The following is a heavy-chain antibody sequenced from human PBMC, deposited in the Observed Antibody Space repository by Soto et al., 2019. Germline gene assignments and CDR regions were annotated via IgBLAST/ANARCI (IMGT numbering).Heavy chain of an antibody. CDR1: GFTFTNAW. D-gene: IGHD4-17*01. Sequence: AVGSLRLSCAASGFTFTNAWMSWVRQAPGKGLEWVGRIKSKTDGGTTDYAAPVKGRFTISRDDSKNTLYLQMNSLKTEDTAVYYCTTARGTYGAEYFQHWGQGTLVTVSS. J-gene: IGHJ1*01. V-gene: IGHV3-15*01. CDR3: TTARGTYGAEYFQH. CDR2: IKSKTDGGTT.